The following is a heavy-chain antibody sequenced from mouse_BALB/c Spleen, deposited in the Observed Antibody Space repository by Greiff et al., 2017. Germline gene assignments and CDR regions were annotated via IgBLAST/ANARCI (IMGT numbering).Heavy chain of an antibody. J-gene: IGHJ2*01. Sequence: EVHLVESGGGLVQPGGSLKLSCAASGFTFSSYGMSWVRQTPDKRLELVATINSNGGSTYYPDSVKGRFTISRDNAKNTLYLQMSSLKSEDTAMYYCARDPHYYGSFDDWGQGTTLTVSS. V-gene: IGHV5-6-3*01. CDR2: INSNGGST. CDR1: GFTFSSYG. CDR3: ARDPHYYGSFDD. D-gene: IGHD1-1*01.